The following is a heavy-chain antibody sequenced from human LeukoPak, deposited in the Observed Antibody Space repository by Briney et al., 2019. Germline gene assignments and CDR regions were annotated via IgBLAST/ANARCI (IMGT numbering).Heavy chain of an antibody. D-gene: IGHD5-12*01. V-gene: IGHV3-21*01. CDR2: ISSSSSYI. J-gene: IGHJ4*02. CDR1: GFTFSSYS. CDR3: ARGAGYSGDDY. Sequence: GGSLRLSCAASGFTFSSYSMNWVRQAPGKGLEWASSISSSSSYIYYADSVKGRFTISRDNAKNSLYLQMNSLRAEDTAVYYCARGAGYSGDDYWGQGTLVTVSS.